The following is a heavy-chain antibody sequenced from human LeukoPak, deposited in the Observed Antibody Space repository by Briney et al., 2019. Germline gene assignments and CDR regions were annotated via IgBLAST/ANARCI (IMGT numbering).Heavy chain of an antibody. V-gene: IGHV4-4*07. Sequence: PSETLSLTCTVSGGSISSYFWGWIRQPAGKGLEWIGHIYTSGTTNDNPSLKSRVTMSVDTSKNQFSLRPSSVTAADTAVYYGARHRFGWFDPWGQGTLVTVSS. D-gene: IGHD3-10*01. CDR3: ARHRFGWFDP. CDR2: IYTSGTT. J-gene: IGHJ5*02. CDR1: GGSISSYF.